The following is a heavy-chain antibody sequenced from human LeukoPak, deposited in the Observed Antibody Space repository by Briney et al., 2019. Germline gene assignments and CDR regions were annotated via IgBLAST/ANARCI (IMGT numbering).Heavy chain of an antibody. CDR3: ARDPLIVGTTHFDY. J-gene: IGHJ4*02. V-gene: IGHV1-69*13. Sequence: ASVKVSCKASGGTFSSYAISWVRQAPGQGLEWMGGIIPIFGTANYAQKFQGRVTITADESTSTAYMELSSLRSEDTAVYYCARDPLIVGTTHFDYWVQGTLVTVSS. D-gene: IGHD1-26*01. CDR2: IIPIFGTA. CDR1: GGTFSSYA.